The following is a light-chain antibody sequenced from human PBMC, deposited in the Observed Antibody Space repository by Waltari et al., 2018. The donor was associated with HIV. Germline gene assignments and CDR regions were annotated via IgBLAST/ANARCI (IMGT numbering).Light chain of an antibody. CDR2: GAS. V-gene: IGKV3-20*01. Sequence: EIVLTQSPGTLSLSPGERATLSCRASQTVSSHYLAWYQQQPGQAPRLLIDGASSRATGIPYRFSGSGSGTDFTLTISRLEPEDVAVYYCQQYARLPGVTFGGGTKVEIK. CDR1: QTVSSHY. J-gene: IGKJ4*01. CDR3: QQYARLPGVT.